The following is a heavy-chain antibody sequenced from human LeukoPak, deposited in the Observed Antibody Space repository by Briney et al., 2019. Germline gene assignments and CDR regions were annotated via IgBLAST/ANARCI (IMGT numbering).Heavy chain of an antibody. CDR3: AKNSGSTAL. J-gene: IGHJ4*02. D-gene: IGHD1-26*01. CDR2: ISYVGSNK. CDR1: GFTFSNYG. V-gene: IGHV3-30*18. Sequence: GGSLRLSCAASGFTFSNYGMHWVRQAPGKGLEWVSVISYVGSNKYYADSVKGRFTISRDSSKNTLYLQMNSLRAEDTAMYYCAKNSGSTALWGQGTLVTVSS.